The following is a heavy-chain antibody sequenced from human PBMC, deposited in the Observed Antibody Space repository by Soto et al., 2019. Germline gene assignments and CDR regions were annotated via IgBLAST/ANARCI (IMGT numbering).Heavy chain of an antibody. V-gene: IGHV3-11*01. J-gene: IGHJ4*02. D-gene: IGHD2-15*01. Sequence: VGSLRLSCVASGISLSDNYMAWIRQAPGKGLEWLSYISNSDYTTYYTDSVKGRFTISRDNAKNSLYLQLNGLRVEDTAVYYCASGKWSLDYWGQGILVTVSS. CDR3: ASGKWSLDY. CDR1: GISLSDNY. CDR2: ISNSDYTT.